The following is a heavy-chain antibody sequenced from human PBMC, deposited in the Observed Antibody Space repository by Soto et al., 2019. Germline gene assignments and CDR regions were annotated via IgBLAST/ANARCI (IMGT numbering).Heavy chain of an antibody. V-gene: IGHV2-26*04. CDR3: ASTYSTSWYWFDP. J-gene: IGHJ5*02. D-gene: IGHD6-13*01. CDR2: IFSNDEK. Sequence: QDTVKESGPVLVKPTETLTLTCTVSGFSLSNAGLGVSWIRQTPGKALEWLAHIFSNDEKSYSTSLKSRLTISKDTSKSQVVLTMTNMDPVDTATYYCASTYSTSWYWFDPWGQGTLVTVSS. CDR1: GFSLSNAGLG.